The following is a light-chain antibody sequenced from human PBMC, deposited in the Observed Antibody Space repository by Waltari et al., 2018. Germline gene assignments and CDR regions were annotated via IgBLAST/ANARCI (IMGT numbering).Light chain of an antibody. CDR2: KTS. V-gene: IGKV1-5*03. CDR3: QQYNSYST. Sequence: DIEMTQSPSFLSASVGDRVTITCRASHTLNTWLAWYQQKPGKPPRVLIYKTSTLETGVPSRFGGSASGTEFTLTISSLQPDDSATYYCQQYNSYSTFGQGTKLEIK. J-gene: IGKJ2*01. CDR1: HTLNTW.